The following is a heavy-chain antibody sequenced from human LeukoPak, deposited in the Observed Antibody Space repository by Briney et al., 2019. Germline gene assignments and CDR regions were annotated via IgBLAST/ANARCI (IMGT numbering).Heavy chain of an antibody. CDR1: GYTFTGYY. CDR2: INPNSGGT. V-gene: IGHV1-2*02. Sequence: GASVKVSCKASGYTFTGYYMHWVRQAPGQGLEWMGWINPNSGGTNYAQKFQGRVTITRDTSISTAYMELSRLRSDDTAVYYCARVSRPLYGADFDYWGQGTLVTVSS. CDR3: ARVSRPLYGADFDY. D-gene: IGHD4-17*01. J-gene: IGHJ4*02.